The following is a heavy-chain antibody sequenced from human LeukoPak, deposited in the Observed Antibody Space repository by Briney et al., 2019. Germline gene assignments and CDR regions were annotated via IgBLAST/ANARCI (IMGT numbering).Heavy chain of an antibody. Sequence: ESLKTSCSGIGYPFTRHWIGWVRQMPGKGLEWIGIIYPGDSDTRYSPSFQGQVTISVDKSSNTAYLQWTSLKASESAIYYCARTVATTLWAFDFWGQGTLVTVSS. V-gene: IGHV5-51*01. D-gene: IGHD3/OR15-3a*01. CDR2: IYPGDSDT. J-gene: IGHJ4*02. CDR3: ARTVATTLWAFDF. CDR1: GYPFTRHW.